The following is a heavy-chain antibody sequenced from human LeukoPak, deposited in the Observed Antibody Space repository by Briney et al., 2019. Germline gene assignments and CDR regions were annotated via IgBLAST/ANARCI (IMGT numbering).Heavy chain of an antibody. J-gene: IGHJ6*03. V-gene: IGHV4-38-2*02. CDR3: ARRPTTVTNFRIRYYYMDV. CDR1: GYSVSSGYY. Sequence: SETLSLTCTVSGYSVSSGYYWGWIRQSPGKGLEWIGSIYYSGSTYYNPSLKSRVTISVDTSKNQFSLKLSSVTAADTAVYYCARRPTTVTNFRIRYYYMDVWGKGTTVTISS. D-gene: IGHD4-17*01. CDR2: IYYSGST.